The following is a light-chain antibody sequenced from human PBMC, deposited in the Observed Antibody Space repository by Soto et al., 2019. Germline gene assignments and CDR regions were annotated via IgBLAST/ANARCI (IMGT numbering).Light chain of an antibody. Sequence: QSVLTQPPSASGTPRQRVTISCSGSSSNIGTNTVNWYQQVPGTAPKVLIYKNNQRPSGVPDRFSGSKSGTSASLAISGLQSGDEAEYYCAAWDDSLIGPVFGGGTKLTVL. CDR2: KNN. J-gene: IGLJ3*02. CDR3: AAWDDSLIGPV. CDR1: SSNIGTNT. V-gene: IGLV1-44*01.